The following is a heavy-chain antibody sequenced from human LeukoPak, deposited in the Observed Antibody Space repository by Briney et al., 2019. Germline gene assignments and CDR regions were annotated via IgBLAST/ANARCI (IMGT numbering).Heavy chain of an antibody. CDR2: IRQDGNTK. D-gene: IGHD5-24*01. CDR3: ASSLLATMGPLFY. J-gene: IGHJ4*02. Sequence: GGSLRLSCAASGFIFSNFWMTWVRQAPGKGLEWVANIRQDGNTKYYVDSVKGRFTISRDNSRNTLFLQMDSLRADDTAVYYCASSLLATMGPLFYWGLGALVTVSS. CDR1: GFIFSNFW. V-gene: IGHV3-7*03.